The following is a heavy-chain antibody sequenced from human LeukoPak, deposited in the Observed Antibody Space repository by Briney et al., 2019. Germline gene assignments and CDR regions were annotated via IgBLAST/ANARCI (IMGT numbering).Heavy chain of an antibody. CDR3: ARKALPGNWFDP. Sequence: SETLSLTCTVSGDSISSYYWSWIRQPAGKGLEWVGRIYASGSTNYNPSLKSRVTMSLDTSKNQFSLNLSSVTAADTAVYYCARKALPGNWFDPWGQGTLVTVSS. CDR2: IYASGST. V-gene: IGHV4-4*07. J-gene: IGHJ5*02. CDR1: GDSISSYY.